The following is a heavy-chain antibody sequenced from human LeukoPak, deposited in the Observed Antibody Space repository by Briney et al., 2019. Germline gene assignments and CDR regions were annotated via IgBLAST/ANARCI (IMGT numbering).Heavy chain of an antibody. Sequence: GGSLRLSCAASGFTFSDYYMSWIRQAPGKGLEWVSYISSSGSTIYYADSVKGRFTISRDNAKNSLYLQMNSLRAEDTAVYYCAKEGMDIVVVVAAKPDAFDIWGQGTMVTVSS. CDR1: GFTFSDYY. J-gene: IGHJ3*02. CDR3: AKEGMDIVVVVAAKPDAFDI. CDR2: ISSSGSTI. V-gene: IGHV3-11*01. D-gene: IGHD2-15*01.